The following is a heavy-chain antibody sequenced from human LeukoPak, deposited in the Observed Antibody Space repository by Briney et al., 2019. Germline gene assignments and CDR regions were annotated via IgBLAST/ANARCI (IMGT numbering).Heavy chain of an antibody. V-gene: IGHV3-48*03. CDR2: ISGGGETV. J-gene: IGHJ5*02. CDR1: GFTFSSYE. CDR3: ARARAGSGSCQEFDP. D-gene: IGHD3-10*01. Sequence: PGGSLRLSCAASGFTFSSYEMNWVRQAPGKGLAWVSYISGGGETVFYADSVKGRFTTSRDNAKNSLYLQMNSLRAEDTAVYYCARARAGSGSCQEFDPWGQGTPATVSS.